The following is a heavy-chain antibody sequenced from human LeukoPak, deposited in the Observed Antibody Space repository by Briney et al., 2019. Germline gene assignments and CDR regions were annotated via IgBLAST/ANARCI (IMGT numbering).Heavy chain of an antibody. CDR1: GGTFSSYA. D-gene: IGHD1-26*01. J-gene: IGHJ4*02. V-gene: IGHV1-2*02. CDR3: ARVKTLVGATLF. Sequence: ASVKVSCKASGGTFSSYAISWVRQAPGQGLEWMGWINPNSGGTSYAQKFQGRVTMTRDTSISTAYMELDSLRSDDTAVYYCARVKTLVGATLFWGQGTLVTVSS. CDR2: INPNSGGT.